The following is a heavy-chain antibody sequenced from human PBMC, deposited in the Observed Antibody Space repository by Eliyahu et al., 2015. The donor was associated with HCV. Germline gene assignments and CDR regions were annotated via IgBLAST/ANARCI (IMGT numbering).Heavy chain of an antibody. J-gene: IGHJ4*02. Sequence: EVQLVESGGGLVQPGGSLKVSCAASGFTFSGSAMHWVRQASGKGLEWVGRIRSKANNYATAYAASVKGRFTISRDDSKNTAYLQMNSLKPEDTAVYYCTRSENDYGETDYWGQGTLVTVSS. D-gene: IGHD4-17*01. V-gene: IGHV3-73*02. CDR2: IRSKANNYAT. CDR1: GFTFSGSA. CDR3: TRSENDYGETDY.